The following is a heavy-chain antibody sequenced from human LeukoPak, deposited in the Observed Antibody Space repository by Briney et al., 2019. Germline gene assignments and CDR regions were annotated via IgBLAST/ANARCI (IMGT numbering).Heavy chain of an antibody. J-gene: IGHJ4*02. CDR1: GFTFSDYY. Sequence: GGSLRLSCAASGFTFSDYYMTWIRQAPGKGLEWVSYISGSSSDTNYADFVKGRFTITRDNAKNSLYLQMNSLRAEDTAVYYCARVNPISSGFYAYWGQGTPVTVSS. V-gene: IGHV3-11*06. CDR3: ARVNPISSGFYAY. D-gene: IGHD3-22*01. CDR2: ISGSSSDT.